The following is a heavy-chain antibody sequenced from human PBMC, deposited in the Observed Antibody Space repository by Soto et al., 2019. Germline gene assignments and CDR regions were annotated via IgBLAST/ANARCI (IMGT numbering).Heavy chain of an antibody. D-gene: IGHD3-22*01. J-gene: IGHJ4*02. CDR3: ARNDYYDSSGPSRRGDY. V-gene: IGHV3-48*01. Sequence: PGGSLRLSCAASGFTFSNYAVTWVRQAPGKGLEWVSTISGSSSTIYYADSVKGRFTISRDNAKNSLYLQMNSLRAEDTAVYYCARNDYYDSSGPSRRGDYWGQGTLVTVSS. CDR1: GFTFSNYA. CDR2: ISGSSSTI.